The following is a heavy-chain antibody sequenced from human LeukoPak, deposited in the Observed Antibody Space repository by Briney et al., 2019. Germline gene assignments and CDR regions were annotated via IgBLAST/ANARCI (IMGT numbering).Heavy chain of an antibody. CDR1: GFTFSSYA. V-gene: IGHV3-30*04. Sequence: GGSLRLSCAASGFTFSSYAMHWVRQAPGKGLEWVAVISYDGSNKYYADSVNGRFTISRDNSKNTLYLQMNSLRAEDTAVYYCARDGCSSTSCYVPPPYWGQGTLVTVSS. D-gene: IGHD2-2*01. CDR3: ARDGCSSTSCYVPPPY. J-gene: IGHJ4*02. CDR2: ISYDGSNK.